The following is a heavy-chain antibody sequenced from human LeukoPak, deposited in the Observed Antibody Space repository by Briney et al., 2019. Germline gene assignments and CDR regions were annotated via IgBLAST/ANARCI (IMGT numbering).Heavy chain of an antibody. Sequence: SQTLSLTCTVSGGSISSGSYYWSWIRQPAGKGLEWIGRIYTSGSTDYNPSLKSRVTISVDTSKNQFSLKLSSVTAADTAVYYCARTTVTTVLDYWGQGTLVTVSS. V-gene: IGHV4-61*02. CDR1: GGSISSGSYY. CDR3: ARTTVTTVLDY. J-gene: IGHJ4*02. D-gene: IGHD4-17*01. CDR2: IYTSGST.